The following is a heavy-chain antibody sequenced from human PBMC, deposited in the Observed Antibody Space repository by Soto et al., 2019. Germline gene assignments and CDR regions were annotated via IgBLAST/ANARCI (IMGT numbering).Heavy chain of an antibody. D-gene: IGHD6-6*01. CDR3: ARDGSIAARPGYFDY. Sequence: ASVKVSCKASGYTFTSYAMHWVRQAPGQRLEWMGWINAGNGNTKYSQKFQGRVTITRDTSASTAYMELSSLRSEDTAVYYCARDGSIAARPGYFDYWGQGTLVTVYS. CDR1: GYTFTSYA. J-gene: IGHJ4*02. CDR2: INAGNGNT. V-gene: IGHV1-3*01.